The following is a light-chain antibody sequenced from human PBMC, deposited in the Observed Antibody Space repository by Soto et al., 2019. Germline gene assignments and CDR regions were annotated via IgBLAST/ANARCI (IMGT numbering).Light chain of an antibody. V-gene: IGKV4-1*01. Sequence: DIVLTQSPDSLAVSLGERATINCKSSQSVLYSSNNKNYFAWCQQKPGQPPKLLIYWASTRESGVPDRFSGSGSGTDFTLTISSLQAEDVAVYYCQQYYSNPPTFGQGTKLEIK. CDR1: QSVLYSSNNKNY. CDR2: WAS. J-gene: IGKJ2*01. CDR3: QQYYSNPPT.